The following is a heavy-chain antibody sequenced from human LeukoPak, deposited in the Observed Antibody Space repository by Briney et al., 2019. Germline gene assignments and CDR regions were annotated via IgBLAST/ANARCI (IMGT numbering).Heavy chain of an antibody. Sequence: GGSLRLSCAASGFTFDDYTMHWVRQAPGKGLEWVSLISWDGGSTYYADSVKGRFTISRDNSKNSLYLQMNSLRTEDTALYYCAKDMDTAMVLDYHYGMDVWGQGTTVTVSS. J-gene: IGHJ6*02. V-gene: IGHV3-43*01. CDR3: AKDMDTAMVLDYHYGMDV. CDR1: GFTFDDYT. D-gene: IGHD5-18*01. CDR2: ISWDGGST.